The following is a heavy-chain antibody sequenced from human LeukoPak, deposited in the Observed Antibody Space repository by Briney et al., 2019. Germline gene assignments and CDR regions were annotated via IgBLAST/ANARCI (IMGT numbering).Heavy chain of an antibody. CDR2: ISAYNGNT. J-gene: IGHJ3*02. V-gene: IGHV1-18*01. Sequence: ASVSVSCRTSGYTFTIYGISWVRQAPGQGLEWMGWISAYNGNTNYAQKLQGRVTMTTDTSTSTAYMELRSLRSDDTAVYYCARDRRPKYYYDSSGYYYWNAFDIWGQGTMVTVSS. D-gene: IGHD3-22*01. CDR3: ARDRRPKYYYDSSGYYYWNAFDI. CDR1: GYTFTIYG.